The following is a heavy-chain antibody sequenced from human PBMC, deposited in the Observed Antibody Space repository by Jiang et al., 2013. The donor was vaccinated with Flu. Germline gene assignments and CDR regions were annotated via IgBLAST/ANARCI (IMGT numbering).Heavy chain of an antibody. CDR2: INPNSGGT. CDR3: TRDMGYSSPSRAFDI. Sequence: WVRQAPGQGLEWMGRINPNSGGTDYAQKFQGRVTMTRDTSISTAYMELSRLRSDDTAVYYCTRDMGYSSPSRAFDIWGQGTMVTVSS. J-gene: IGHJ3*02. V-gene: IGHV1-2*06. D-gene: IGHD6-6*01.